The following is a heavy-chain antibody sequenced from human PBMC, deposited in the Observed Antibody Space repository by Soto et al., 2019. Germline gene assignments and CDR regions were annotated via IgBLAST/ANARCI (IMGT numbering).Heavy chain of an antibody. D-gene: IGHD6-19*01. CDR3: ARDLVGGIAVAGNFDY. J-gene: IGHJ4*02. CDR2: IIPIFGTA. Sequence: QVQLVQSGAEVKKPGSSVKVSCKASGGTFSSYAISWVRQAPGQGLEWMGGIIPIFGTANYAQKFQGRVTIIADESTSTAYMELSSLRSEDTVVYYCARDLVGGIAVAGNFDYWGQGTLVTVSS. V-gene: IGHV1-69*01. CDR1: GGTFSSYA.